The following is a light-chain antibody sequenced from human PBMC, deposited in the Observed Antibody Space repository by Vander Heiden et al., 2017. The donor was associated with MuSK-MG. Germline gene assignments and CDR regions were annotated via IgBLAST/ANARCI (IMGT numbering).Light chain of an antibody. CDR3: CSYTSSSTYV. CDR2: DVS. V-gene: IGLV2-14*01. Sequence: SALTQPASVSGSPGQSITIPCTGTSSDVGGYNYVFWYQQHPGNAPKLMIYDVSKRPSGVSNRFSGSKSGNTASLTISGLQAEDEADYYCCSYTSSSTYVFGTGTKVSVL. CDR1: SSDVGGYNY. J-gene: IGLJ1*01.